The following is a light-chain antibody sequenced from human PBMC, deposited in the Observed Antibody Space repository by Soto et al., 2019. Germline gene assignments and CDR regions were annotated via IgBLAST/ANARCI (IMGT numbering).Light chain of an antibody. CDR3: QQHNNWSWT. V-gene: IGKV3-15*01. J-gene: IGKJ1*01. Sequence: EIVMTQSPATLSVSPGERATLSCRASQSVSSNLAWYQQKPGQAPRLLIYGASTRATGIPARFSGSGSGTEFTLTISSLQSEDFAVYYCQQHNNWSWTFGQGTKVEIK. CDR2: GAS. CDR1: QSVSSN.